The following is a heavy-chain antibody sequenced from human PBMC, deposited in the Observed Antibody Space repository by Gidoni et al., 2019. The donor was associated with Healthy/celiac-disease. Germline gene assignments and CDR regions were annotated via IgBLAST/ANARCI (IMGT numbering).Heavy chain of an antibody. CDR1: GFTFSSYA. CDR2: ISGSGGST. J-gene: IGHJ4*02. V-gene: IGHV3-23*01. D-gene: IGHD2-2*01. CDR3: ANGDIVVPEGY. Sequence: EVQLLESGGGLVQPGGSLRLACAASGFTFSSYAMSWVRQAPGKGLEWVSAISGSGGSTYYADSVKGRFTISRDNSKNTLYLQMNSLRAEDTAVYYCANGDIVVPEGYWGQGTLVTVSS.